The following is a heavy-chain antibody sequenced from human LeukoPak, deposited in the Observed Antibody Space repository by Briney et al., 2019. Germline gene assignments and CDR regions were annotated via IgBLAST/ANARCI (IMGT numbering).Heavy chain of an antibody. Sequence: ASVKVSCKASGFTFTSSAVQWVRQARGQRLEWIGWIVVGSGNTNYAQKFQERVTITRDMSTSTAYMELSSLRSEDTAVYYCARHGPRPEGFYYYYYMDVWGKGTTVTVSS. D-gene: IGHD6-6*01. CDR1: GFTFTSSA. J-gene: IGHJ6*03. V-gene: IGHV1-58*01. CDR3: ARHGPRPEGFYYYYYMDV. CDR2: IVVGSGNT.